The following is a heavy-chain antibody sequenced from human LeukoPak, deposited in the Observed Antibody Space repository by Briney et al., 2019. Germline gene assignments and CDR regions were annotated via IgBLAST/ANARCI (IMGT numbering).Heavy chain of an antibody. CDR1: GGTFSSYA. D-gene: IGHD3-22*01. J-gene: IGHJ5*02. V-gene: IGHV1-69*05. CDR2: IIPIFGTA. CDR3: ARRRITMIVVDGFDP. Sequence: ASVKVSCKASGGTFSSYAISWVRQAPGQGFEWMGGIIPIFGTANYAQKFQGRVTITTDESTSTAYMELSSLRSEDTAVYYCARRRITMIVVDGFDPWGQGTLVTVSS.